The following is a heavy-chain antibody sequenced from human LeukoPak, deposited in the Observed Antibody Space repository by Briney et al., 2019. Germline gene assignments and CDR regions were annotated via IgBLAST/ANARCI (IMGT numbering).Heavy chain of an antibody. CDR2: ISSSSSYI. CDR1: GFTFSSYS. V-gene: IGHV3-21*01. D-gene: IGHD6-13*01. J-gene: IGHJ4*02. CDR3: ARDSDGSWYGMDY. Sequence: PGGSLRLSCAASGFTFSSYSMNWVRQAPGKGLEWVSSISSSSSYIYYADSVKGRFTISRDNAKNSLYLQMNSLRAEDTAVYYCARDSDGSWYGMDYWGQGTLVTVSS.